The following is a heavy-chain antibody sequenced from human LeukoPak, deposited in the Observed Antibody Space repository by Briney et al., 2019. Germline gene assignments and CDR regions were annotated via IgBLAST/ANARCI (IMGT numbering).Heavy chain of an antibody. CDR2: VSGPGDST. J-gene: IGHJ4*02. V-gene: IGHV3-23*01. CDR1: GFTYSSYA. CDR3: AKPRHSSSWFYNFDY. Sequence: GGSLRLSCIASGFTYSSYAMTWVRQAPGKGLEWVSTVSGPGDSTYYADSVKGRFTISRDNSKNTLYLQMNSLRAEDTAVYYCAKPRHSSSWFYNFDYWGQGTLVTVSS. D-gene: IGHD6-13*01.